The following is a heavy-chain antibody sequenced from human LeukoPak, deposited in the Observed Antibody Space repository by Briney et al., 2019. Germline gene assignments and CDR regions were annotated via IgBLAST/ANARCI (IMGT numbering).Heavy chain of an antibody. CDR3: ARDYYDSRGFGAFDI. D-gene: IGHD3-22*01. CDR1: GYTFTGYY. CDR2: INPNSGGT. V-gene: IGHV1-2*02. J-gene: IGHJ3*02. Sequence: ASVKVSCKASGYTFTGYYMHWVRQAPGQGLEWMGWINPNSGGTNYAQKFQGRVTMTRDTSISIVYMELSRLRSDDTAVYYCARDYYDSRGFGAFDIWGQGTMVTVSS.